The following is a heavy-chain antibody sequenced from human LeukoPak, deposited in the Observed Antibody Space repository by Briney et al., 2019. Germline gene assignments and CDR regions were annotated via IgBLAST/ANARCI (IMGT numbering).Heavy chain of an antibody. Sequence: SETLSLTCTVSGGSISTYFWSWIRQPAGKGLEWIGRIYTSETTNYNPSLKSRVSMSVDTSKNQFSLKLSSVTAADTAVYYCARDVPYPYYYYGMDVWGQGTTVTVSS. CDR2: IYTSETT. CDR3: ARDVPYPYYYYGMDV. J-gene: IGHJ6*02. CDR1: GGSISTYF. V-gene: IGHV4-4*07.